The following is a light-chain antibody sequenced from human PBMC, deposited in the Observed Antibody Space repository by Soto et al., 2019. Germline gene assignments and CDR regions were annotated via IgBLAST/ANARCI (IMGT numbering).Light chain of an antibody. V-gene: IGLV1-44*01. J-gene: IGLJ1*01. Sequence: QSVLTQPPSASGTPGQRVTISCSGSSSNIGRNTVNWYQQLPGTAPKLLIYSSNQRPSGVPDRFSGSKSGTSASLAISGLQSADEADYYCAAWDDSLNGHVFGTGTKVTVL. CDR1: SSNIGRNT. CDR3: AAWDDSLNGHV. CDR2: SSN.